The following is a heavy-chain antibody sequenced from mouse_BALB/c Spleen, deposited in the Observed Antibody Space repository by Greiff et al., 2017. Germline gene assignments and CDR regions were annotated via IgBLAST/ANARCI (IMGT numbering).Heavy chain of an antibody. J-gene: IGHJ3*01. CDR3: ARDLSY. Sequence: EVQRVESGGGLVQPGGSLRLSCAISGFTFTDYYMSWVRQPPGKALEWLGFIRNKANGYTTEYSASVKGRFTISRDKSQSILYLQMNTLRAEDSATYYCARDLSYWGQGTLVTVSA. CDR1: GFTFTDYY. V-gene: IGHV7-3*02. CDR2: IRNKANGYTT.